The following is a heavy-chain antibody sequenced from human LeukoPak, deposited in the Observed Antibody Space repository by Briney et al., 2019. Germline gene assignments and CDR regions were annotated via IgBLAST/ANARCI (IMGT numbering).Heavy chain of an antibody. CDR3: ATEAYCSSTSCSPFDY. CDR1: GYTLTELS. CDR2: FDPKDGET. D-gene: IGHD2-2*01. V-gene: IGHV1-24*01. J-gene: IGHJ4*02. Sequence: ASVKVSCKVSGYTLTELSMHWVRQAPGKGLEWMGGFDPKDGETIYAQKFQGRVTMTEDTSTDTAYMELSSLRSEDTAVYYCATEAYCSSTSCSPFDYWGQGTLVTVSS.